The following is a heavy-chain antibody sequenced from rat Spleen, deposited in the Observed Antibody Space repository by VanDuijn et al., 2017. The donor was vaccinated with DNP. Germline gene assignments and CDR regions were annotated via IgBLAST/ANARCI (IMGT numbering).Heavy chain of an antibody. J-gene: IGHJ3*01. Sequence: EVQLQESGPGLVKPSQSLSLTCSVTGYSITSTYWAWIRKFPGNKMEWMGYISFSGYNGYNPSLKSRISITRDTSKNHVFLQVNSVTTEDTATYYCARLGTQGFTYWGQGTLVTVSS. D-gene: IGHD1-5*01. V-gene: IGHV3-1*01. CDR3: ARLGTQGFTY. CDR1: GYSITSTY. CDR2: ISFSGYN.